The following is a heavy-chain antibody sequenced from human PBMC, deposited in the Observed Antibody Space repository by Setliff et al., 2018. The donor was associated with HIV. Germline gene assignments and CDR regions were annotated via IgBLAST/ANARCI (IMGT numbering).Heavy chain of an antibody. J-gene: IGHJ1*01. V-gene: IGHV3-15*01. CDR3: TTGFGKYCG. CDR2: IKSNIDGGTT. D-gene: IGHD2-21*01. CDR1: GFSFTNAW. Sequence: PGGSLRLSCAASGFSFTNAWMNWVRQAPGKGLEWVGRIKSNIDGGTTDYAEPVKGRFTISRDDSKTTVYLQINSLKIEDTAVYYCTTGFGKYCGWGQGTLVTVSS.